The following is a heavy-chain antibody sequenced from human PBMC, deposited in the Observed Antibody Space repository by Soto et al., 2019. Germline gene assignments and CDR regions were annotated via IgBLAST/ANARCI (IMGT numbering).Heavy chain of an antibody. Sequence: PSETLSLTCTVSGGSISSSSYYWGWIRQPPGKGLEWIGSIYYSGSTYYNPSLKSRVTISVDTSKNQFSLKLSSVTAADAAVYYFARVYYYDSSVFDYWGQGTLVTVSS. J-gene: IGHJ4*02. CDR3: ARVYYYDSSVFDY. D-gene: IGHD3-22*01. CDR1: GGSISSSSYY. V-gene: IGHV4-39*01. CDR2: IYYSGST.